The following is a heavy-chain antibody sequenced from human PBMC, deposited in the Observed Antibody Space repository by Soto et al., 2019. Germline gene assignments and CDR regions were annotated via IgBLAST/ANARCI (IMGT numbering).Heavy chain of an antibody. V-gene: IGHV6-1*01. Sequence: SQTLSLTCAISGDSVSGNSAAWNWIRQSPSGGLEWLGRTYYRSRWYNDYAVSVKSRITVTPDTSKNQFSLHLNSVTPEDTAVYYCAREFTYYVSSDSYLDCWGQGDLVTVSS. CDR1: GDSVSGNSAA. CDR2: TYYRSRWYN. CDR3: AREFTYYVSSDSYLDC. J-gene: IGHJ4*02. D-gene: IGHD3-16*01.